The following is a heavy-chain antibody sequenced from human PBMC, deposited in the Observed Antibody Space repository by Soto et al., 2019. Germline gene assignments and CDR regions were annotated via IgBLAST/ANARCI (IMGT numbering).Heavy chain of an antibody. CDR3: ARDAEGDIVVVVAANDYYGMDV. CDR2: ISYDGSNK. J-gene: IGHJ6*02. D-gene: IGHD2-15*01. V-gene: IGHV3-30-3*01. CDR1: GCTFSSYA. Sequence: PGGSLRLSCAASGCTFSSYAMHWVRQAPGKGLEWVAVISYDGSNKYYADSVKGRFTISRDNSKNTLYLQMNSLRAEDTAVYYCARDAEGDIVVVVAANDYYGMDVWGQGTTVTVSS.